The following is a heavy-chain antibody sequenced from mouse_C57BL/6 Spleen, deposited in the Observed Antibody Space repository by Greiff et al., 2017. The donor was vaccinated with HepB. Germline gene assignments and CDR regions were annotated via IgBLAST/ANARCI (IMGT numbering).Heavy chain of an antibody. CDR2: INYDGSST. CDR1: GFTFSDYY. Sequence: DVMLVESEGGLVQPGSSMKLSCTASGFTFSDYYMAWVRQVPEKGLEWVANINYDGSSTYYLDSLKSRFIISRDNAKNILYLQMSSLKSEDTATYYCARGSAWFAYWGQGPLVTVSA. CDR3: ARGSAWFAY. V-gene: IGHV5-16*01. J-gene: IGHJ3*01.